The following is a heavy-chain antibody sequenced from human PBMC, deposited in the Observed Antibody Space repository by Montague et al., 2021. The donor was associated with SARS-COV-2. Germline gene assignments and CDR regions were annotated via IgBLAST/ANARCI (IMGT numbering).Heavy chain of an antibody. J-gene: IGHJ4*02. CDR2: IFFGGGT. D-gene: IGHD2-15*01. Sequence: SETLSLTCTVSGGSISSSNNFWGWIRQPPGKELEWIGSIFFGGGTYSNPSLKSRVTISVGTSNNQFSLKLTSVTAADTAVYWCARDLGRGFSGCDSEGCFDYWGQGTLVSVSS. V-gene: IGHV4-39*07. CDR1: GGSISSSNNF. CDR3: ARDLGRGFSGCDSEGCFDY.